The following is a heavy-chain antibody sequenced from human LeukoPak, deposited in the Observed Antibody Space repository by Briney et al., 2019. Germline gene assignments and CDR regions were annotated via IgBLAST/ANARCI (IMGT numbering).Heavy chain of an antibody. CDR1: RFTVSSNY. D-gene: IGHD3-10*01. V-gene: IGHV3-53*01. CDR2: IYSGGST. Sequence: GGSLRLSCAASRFTVSSNYMSWVRQAPGKGLEWVSVIYSGGSTYYADSVKGRFTISRDNSKNTLYLQMNSLRAEDTAVYYCASSPGFGESYYFDYWGQGTLVTVSS. J-gene: IGHJ4*02. CDR3: ASSPGFGESYYFDY.